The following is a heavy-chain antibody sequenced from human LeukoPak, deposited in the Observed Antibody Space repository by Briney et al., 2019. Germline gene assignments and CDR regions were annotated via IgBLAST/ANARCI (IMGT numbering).Heavy chain of an antibody. V-gene: IGHV4-59*01. CDR1: GGSISSYY. Sequence: PSETLSLTCTVSGGSISSYYWSWIRQPPGKGLEWIGYIYYSGSTNYNPSLKSRVTISVDTSKNQFSLKLSSVTAADTAVYYCAREHCSSTSCYLGYWGQGTLVTVSS. CDR2: IYYSGST. CDR3: AREHCSSTSCYLGY. D-gene: IGHD2-2*01. J-gene: IGHJ4*02.